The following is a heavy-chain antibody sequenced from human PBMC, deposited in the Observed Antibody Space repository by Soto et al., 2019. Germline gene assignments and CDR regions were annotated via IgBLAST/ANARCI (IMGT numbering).Heavy chain of an antibody. CDR2: IYHSGST. D-gene: IGHD2-8*01. CDR3: ARALLYCTNGVCYHNWFDP. J-gene: IGHJ5*02. Sequence: SGTLSLTCAVPGGSISSGGYSWSWIRQPPGKGLEWIGYIYHSGSTYYNPSLKSRVTISVDRSKNQFSLKLSSVTAADTAVYYCARALLYCTNGVCYHNWFDPWGQGTLVTVSS. CDR1: GGSISSGGYS. V-gene: IGHV4-30-2*01.